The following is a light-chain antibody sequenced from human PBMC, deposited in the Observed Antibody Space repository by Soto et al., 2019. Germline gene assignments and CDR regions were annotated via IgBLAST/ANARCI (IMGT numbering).Light chain of an antibody. CDR3: QQRSSWPPT. J-gene: IGKJ5*01. V-gene: IGKV3-11*01. CDR1: QSVSSY. CDR2: DAS. Sequence: IVCTPSPATLSLSPGERATLSCRASQSVSSYLAWYQQRPGQAPRLLIYDASNRATGVPARFSGSGSGTDFTLTISSLEPEDFAVYYCQQRSSWPPTFGQGTRLEIK.